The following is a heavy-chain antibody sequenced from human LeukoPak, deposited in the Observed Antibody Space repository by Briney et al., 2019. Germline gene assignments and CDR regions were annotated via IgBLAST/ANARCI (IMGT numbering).Heavy chain of an antibody. V-gene: IGHV4-61*01. CDR1: GGSISSGSYY. D-gene: IGHD1-26*01. J-gene: IGHJ6*03. Sequence: NPSQTLSLTCTVSGGSISSGSYYWSWIRQPPGKGLEWIGYIYYSGSTNYNPSLKSRVTISVDTSKNQFSLKLSSVTAADTAVYYCARSRELLQGYYYYYMDVWGKGTTVTVSS. CDR3: ARSRELLQGYYYYYMDV. CDR2: IYYSGST.